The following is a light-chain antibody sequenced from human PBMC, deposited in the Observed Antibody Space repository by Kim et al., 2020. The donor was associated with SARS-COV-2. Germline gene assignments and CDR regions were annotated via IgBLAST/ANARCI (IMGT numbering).Light chain of an antibody. Sequence: QLVLTQSPSASASLGASVKLTCTLSSGHSSYAIAWHQQQPEKGPRYLMILNSDGSHNRGDGIPARFSGSSSGAERYLTISSLQSEDEADYYCQTWGTGIRVFGGGTQLTVL. CDR3: QTWGTGIRV. CDR1: SGHSSYA. J-gene: IGLJ3*02. CDR2: LNSDGSH. V-gene: IGLV4-69*01.